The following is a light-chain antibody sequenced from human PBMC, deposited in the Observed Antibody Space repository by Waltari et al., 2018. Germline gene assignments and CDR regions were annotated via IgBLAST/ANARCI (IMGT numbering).Light chain of an antibody. CDR2: KTS. CDR1: QSISSW. Sequence: DIQMTQSPSTLSASVGDSVTITCRASQSISSWLAWYQQKPGKPPKLLIYKTSTLESGVPPRFSGSGSGTEFTLTISSLQSDEFATYYCQHYNAHIYTFGQGTKLEIK. V-gene: IGKV1-5*03. CDR3: QHYNAHIYT. J-gene: IGKJ2*01.